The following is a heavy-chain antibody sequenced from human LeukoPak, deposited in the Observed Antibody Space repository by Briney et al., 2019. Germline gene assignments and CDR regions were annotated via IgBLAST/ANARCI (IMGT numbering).Heavy chain of an antibody. Sequence: ASVKGSCRTSGYTFTSYYIHWVRQAPGQGLEWMGIIYPGGGSTNYAQKFQGRLTMTRDMSTSTVYMELSSLRSDDTAFYYCARDNDFDYWGQGTLVPVSS. CDR3: ARDNDFDY. CDR2: IYPGGGST. CDR1: GYTFTSYY. V-gene: IGHV1-46*01. J-gene: IGHJ4*02. D-gene: IGHD2-8*01.